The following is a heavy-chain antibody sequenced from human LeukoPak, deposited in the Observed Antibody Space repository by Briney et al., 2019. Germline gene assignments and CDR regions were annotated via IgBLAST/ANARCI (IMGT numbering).Heavy chain of an antibody. CDR2: ISGDGGST. D-gene: IGHD6-19*01. J-gene: IGHJ4*02. CDR1: GFMFHDYA. CDR3: ARESESSGWYDY. Sequence: GGSLRLSCAAPGFMFHDYAIHWVRQAPGKGLEWVSLISGDGGSTFYADSVKGRFTISRDNSKNSLYLQMNSLRSDDTALYYCARESESSGWYDYWGQGTQVTVSS. V-gene: IGHV3-43*02.